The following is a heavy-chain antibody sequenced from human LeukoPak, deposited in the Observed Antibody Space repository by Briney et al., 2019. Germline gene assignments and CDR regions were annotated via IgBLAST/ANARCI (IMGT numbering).Heavy chain of an antibody. CDR1: GFTFTNYG. J-gene: IGHJ4*02. V-gene: IGHV3-33*01. Sequence: PGRSLRLSCAASGFTFTNYGIHWARQAPGKGLEWVAVICFDGSKKYYADSVKGRFTISRDNSKNTLYLEMNSLRAEDTAVYYCARHTAMGSGYYFDYWGQGTLVTVSS. D-gene: IGHD5-18*01. CDR2: ICFDGSKK. CDR3: ARHTAMGSGYYFDY.